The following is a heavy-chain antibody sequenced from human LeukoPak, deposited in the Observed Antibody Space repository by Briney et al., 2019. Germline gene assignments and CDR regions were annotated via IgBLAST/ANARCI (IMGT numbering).Heavy chain of an antibody. CDR2: IYYSGST. Sequence: SETLSLTCTVSDGSITNYDWSWVRQPPGKGLEWIGYIYYSGSTNYNPSLKSRVTISVDTSKNQFSLKLSSVTAADTAVYYCARSGGGYSYGYIDYWGQGTLVTVSS. V-gene: IGHV4-59*08. D-gene: IGHD5-18*01. CDR3: ARSGGGYSYGYIDY. J-gene: IGHJ4*02. CDR1: DGSITNYD.